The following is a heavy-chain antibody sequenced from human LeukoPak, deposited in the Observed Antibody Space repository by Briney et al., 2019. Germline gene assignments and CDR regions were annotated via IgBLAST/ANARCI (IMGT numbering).Heavy chain of an antibody. CDR1: GFTFSSYG. J-gene: IGHJ4*02. V-gene: IGHV3-33*01. Sequence: GGSLRLSCAASGFTFSSYGMHWVRQAPGKGLEWVAVIWYDGSNKYYADSVKGRFTISRDNSKNTLYLQMNSLRAEDTAVYYCARDGSIAAYYFDYWGQGTLVTVSS. D-gene: IGHD6-6*01. CDR3: ARDGSIAAYYFDY. CDR2: IWYDGSNK.